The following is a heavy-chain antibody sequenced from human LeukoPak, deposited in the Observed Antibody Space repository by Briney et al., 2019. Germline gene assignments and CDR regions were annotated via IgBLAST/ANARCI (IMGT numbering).Heavy chain of an antibody. CDR1: GFAFSSYW. CDR2: IKQDGSEK. D-gene: IGHD6-19*01. CDR3: ARVSFSSGWNPLDY. Sequence: PGGSLRLSCAASGFAFSSYWMSWVRQAPGRGLEWVANIKQDGSEKYYVDSVEGRLTISRDNAKNSLSLQMNSLRAEDTAVYYCARVSFSSGWNPLDYWGQGTLVTVSS. V-gene: IGHV3-7*01. J-gene: IGHJ4*02.